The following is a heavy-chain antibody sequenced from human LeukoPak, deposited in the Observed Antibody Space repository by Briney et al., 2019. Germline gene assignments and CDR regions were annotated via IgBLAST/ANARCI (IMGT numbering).Heavy chain of an antibody. CDR2: IYHSGST. CDR3: ARGQYGGNFDY. J-gene: IGHJ4*02. D-gene: IGHD4-23*01. Sequence: SETLSLTCTVSGGSISSYYWSWIRQPPGKGLEWIGSIYHSGSTYYNPSLKSRVTISVDRSKNQFSLKLSSVTAADTAVYYCARGQYGGNFDYWGQGTLVTVSS. V-gene: IGHV4-59*01. CDR1: GGSISSYY.